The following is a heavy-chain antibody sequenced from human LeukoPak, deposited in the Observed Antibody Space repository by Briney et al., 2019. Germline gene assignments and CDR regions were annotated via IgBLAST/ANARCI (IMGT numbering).Heavy chain of an antibody. D-gene: IGHD6-13*01. V-gene: IGHV1-18*01. CDR2: ISGYNGNT. CDR3: ARVELIAATATADY. J-gene: IGHJ4*02. Sequence: EASVKVSCKASGYTFTSYAIGWVRQAPGQGLEWMGWISGYNGNTIYAQRLQGRVTMTTDTSTTTVYMELRSLRSDDTAVYYCARVELIAATATADYWGQGTLVTVSS. CDR1: GYTFTSYA.